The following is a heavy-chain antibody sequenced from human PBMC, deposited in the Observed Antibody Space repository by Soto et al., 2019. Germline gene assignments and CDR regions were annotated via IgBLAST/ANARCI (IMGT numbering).Heavy chain of an antibody. J-gene: IGHJ6*02. CDR3: AGIAAALDYYYGMDV. V-gene: IGHV3-48*02. D-gene: IGHD6-13*01. Sequence: GGSLRLSCAASGFTFSSYSMNWVRQAPGKGLEWVSYISSSSSTIYYADSVKGRFTISRDNAKNSLYLQMNSLRDEDTAVYYCAGIAAALDYYYGMDVWGQGTTVTVSS. CDR1: GFTFSSYS. CDR2: ISSSSSTI.